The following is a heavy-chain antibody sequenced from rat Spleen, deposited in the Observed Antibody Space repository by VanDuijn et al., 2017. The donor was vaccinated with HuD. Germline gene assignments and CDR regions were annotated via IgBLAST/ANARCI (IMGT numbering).Heavy chain of an antibody. J-gene: IGHJ2*01. CDR1: GFTFNDYY. V-gene: IGHV5-29*01. CDR3: TRAGDDGTYGDY. Sequence: EVQLVESDGGLVQPGRSLKLSCAASGFTFNDYYMAWVRQAPTKGLEWVATLNYDGSGTYYRGSVKGRFTISRNNAKNTLYLQMDSLRSEDTATYYCTRAGDDGTYGDYWGQGVMVTVSS. CDR2: LNYDGSGT. D-gene: IGHD1-12*02.